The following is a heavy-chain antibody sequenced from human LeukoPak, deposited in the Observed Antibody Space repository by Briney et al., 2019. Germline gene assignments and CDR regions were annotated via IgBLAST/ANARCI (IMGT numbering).Heavy chain of an antibody. D-gene: IGHD5-18*01. J-gene: IGHJ4*02. CDR1: GFTFSTYT. Sequence: GGSLRLSCAASGFTFSTYTMHWVRQAAGKGLEYVSAVSTNGYTTYYANSVKGRFTISRDNSKNTLYLQMGSLRAEDTALYYCARSNNYAYDYWGQGTLVTVSS. CDR2: VSTNGYTT. V-gene: IGHV3-64*01. CDR3: ARSNNYAYDY.